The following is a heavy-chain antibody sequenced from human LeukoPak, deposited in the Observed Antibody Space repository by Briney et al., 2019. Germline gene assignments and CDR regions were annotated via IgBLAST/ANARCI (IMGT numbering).Heavy chain of an antibody. CDR1: GFTFSSYW. J-gene: IGHJ5*02. CDR2: INSDGSST. CDR3: ARDQGSWYDSNWFDP. V-gene: IGHV3-74*01. D-gene: IGHD6-13*01. Sequence: GGSLRLSCAASGFTFSSYWMHWVRQAPGKWLVWVSRINSDGSSTSYADSVKGRFTISRDNAKNTLYLQMNSLRAEDTAVYYCARDQGSWYDSNWFDPWGQGTLVSVSS.